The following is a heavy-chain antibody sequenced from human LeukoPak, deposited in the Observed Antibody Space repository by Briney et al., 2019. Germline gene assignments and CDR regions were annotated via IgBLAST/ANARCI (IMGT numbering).Heavy chain of an antibody. CDR1: GYTFTSYG. CDR3: ARDLASSGWYPFDP. D-gene: IGHD6-19*01. V-gene: IGHV1-18*01. CDR2: ISAYNGNT. Sequence: ASVKVSCKASGYTFTSYGISWVRQAPGQGLERMGWISAYNGNTNYAQKLQGRVTMTTDTSTSTAYMELRSLRSDDTAVYYCARDLASSGWYPFDPWGQGTLVTASS. J-gene: IGHJ5*02.